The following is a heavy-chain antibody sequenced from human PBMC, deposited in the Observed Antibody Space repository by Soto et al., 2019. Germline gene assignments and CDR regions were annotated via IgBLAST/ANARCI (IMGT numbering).Heavy chain of an antibody. Sequence: QVQLVQSGAEVKKPGSSVKVSCKASGGTFSSYAISWVRQAPGQGLEWMGGIIPIFGTANYAQKFQGRVTITADESTSTAYMELSSLRSEDTAVXXXXXPXPXMWQWLPLDYWGQGTLVTVSS. CDR2: IIPIFGTA. CDR3: XXPXPXMWQWLPLDY. D-gene: IGHD6-19*01. V-gene: IGHV1-69*01. J-gene: IGHJ4*02. CDR1: GGTFSSYA.